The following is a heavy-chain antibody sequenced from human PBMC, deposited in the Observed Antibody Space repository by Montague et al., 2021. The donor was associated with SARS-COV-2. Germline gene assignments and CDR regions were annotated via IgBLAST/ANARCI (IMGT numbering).Heavy chain of an antibody. CDR2: IYHDGTT. V-gene: IGHV4-4*02. J-gene: IGHJ4*02. CDR1: GGSISSQNW. Sequence: SETLSLTCAVSGGSISSQNWWNWVRQSPGKGLEWIGEIYHDGTTNYNPSLNSRVTISVDKSKNQFSLNLNSVTAADTAMYYCAREGSRDGYNEGFDYWGQGTPVTVSS. CDR3: AREGSRDGYNEGFDY. D-gene: IGHD5-24*01.